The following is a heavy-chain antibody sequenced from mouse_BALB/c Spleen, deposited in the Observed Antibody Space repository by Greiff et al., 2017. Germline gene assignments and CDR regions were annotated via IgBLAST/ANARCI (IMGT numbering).Heavy chain of an antibody. Sequence: LLQPGSGLVRPGASVKLSCKASGYTFTSYWMHWVKQMHGQGLEWIGNIYPGSGSTNYDEKFKSKVTLTVDTSSSTTYMHLSSLTSEDSAVYYWTRGGYYRYGAWFAYWGQGTLVTVSA. D-gene: IGHD2-14*01. CDR3: TRGGYYRYGAWFAY. CDR1: GYTFTSYW. CDR2: IYPGSGST. V-gene: IGHV1S22*01. J-gene: IGHJ3*01.